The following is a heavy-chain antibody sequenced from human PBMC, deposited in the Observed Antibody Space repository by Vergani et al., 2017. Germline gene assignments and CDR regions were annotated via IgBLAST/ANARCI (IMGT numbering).Heavy chain of an antibody. V-gene: IGHV5-51*01. D-gene: IGHD3-3*01. CDR2: IYPGDSDT. CDR3: AREGTIVGVDAYYYYYGMDV. J-gene: IGHJ6*02. Sequence: EVQLVQSGAEVKKPGESLKISCKGSGYSFTSYWIGWVRQMPGKGLEWMGIIYPGDSDTRYSPSFQGQVTISADQSLSTAYLQWSSLKASDTAMYYCAREGTIVGVDAYYYYYGMDVWGQGTTVTVSS. CDR1: GYSFTSYW.